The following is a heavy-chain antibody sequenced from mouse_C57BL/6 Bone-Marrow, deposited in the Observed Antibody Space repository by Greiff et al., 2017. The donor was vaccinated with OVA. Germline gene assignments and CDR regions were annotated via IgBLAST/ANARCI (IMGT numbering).Heavy chain of an antibody. CDR1: GYTFTSYW. J-gene: IGHJ3*01. CDR2: IDPSDSYT. D-gene: IGHD1-1*01. V-gene: IGHV1-59*01. Sequence: VQLQQPGAELVRPGTSVKLSCKASGYTFTSYWMHWVKQRPGQGLEWIGVIDPSDSYTNYNQKFKGKATLTVDTSSSTAYMQLSSLTSEDSAVYYCARVYYYGSRGWFAYWGQGTLVTVSA. CDR3: ARVYYYGSRGWFAY.